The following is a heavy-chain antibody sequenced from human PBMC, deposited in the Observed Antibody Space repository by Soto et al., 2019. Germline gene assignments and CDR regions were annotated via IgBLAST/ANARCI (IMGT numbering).Heavy chain of an antibody. J-gene: IGHJ4*02. D-gene: IGHD5-18*01. CDR1: GGSISSYY. CDR3: ARRGYSYGCFDY. Sequence: SETLSLTCTVSGGSISSYYWSWIRQPPGKGLEWIGYIYYSGSTKYNHSLKSRDTISVDTSKNQFSMKLSSVTAADTAVYYCARRGYSYGCFDYWGQGTLVTVSS. CDR2: IYYSGST. V-gene: IGHV4-59*08.